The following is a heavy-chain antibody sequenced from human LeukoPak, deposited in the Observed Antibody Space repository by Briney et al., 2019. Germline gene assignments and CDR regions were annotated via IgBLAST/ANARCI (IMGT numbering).Heavy chain of an antibody. J-gene: IGHJ1*01. CDR3: ARDLMGAAHYFQH. CDR1: GFTFSSYG. CDR2: ISYDGSNK. D-gene: IGHD2-15*01. V-gene: IGHV3-30*03. Sequence: GSLRLSCAASGFTFSSYGMHWVRQAPGKGLEWVAVISYDGSNKYYADSVKGRFTISSDNSKNTLYLQMNSLRAEDTAVYYCARDLMGAAHYFQHWGQGTLVTVSS.